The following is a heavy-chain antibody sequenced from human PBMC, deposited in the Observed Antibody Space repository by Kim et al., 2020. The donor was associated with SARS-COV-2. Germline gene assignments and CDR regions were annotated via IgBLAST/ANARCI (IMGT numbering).Heavy chain of an antibody. CDR1: GGTFSSYA. V-gene: IGHV1-69*13. D-gene: IGHD5-18*01. J-gene: IGHJ5*02. CDR2: IIPIFGTA. Sequence: SVKVSCKASGGTFSSYAISWVRQAPGQGLEWMGGIIPIFGTANYAQKFQGRVTITADESTSTAYMELSSLRSEDTAVYYCARDPRYSYGSRYDWFDPWGQGTLVTVSS. CDR3: ARDPRYSYGSRYDWFDP.